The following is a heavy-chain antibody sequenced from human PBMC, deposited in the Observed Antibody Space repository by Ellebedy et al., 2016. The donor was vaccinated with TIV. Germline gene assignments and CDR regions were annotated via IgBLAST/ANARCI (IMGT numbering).Heavy chain of an antibody. CDR3: ASGGRKTSYFWQY. CDR1: GLVFSNYC. Sequence: PGGSLRLSCAASGLVFSNYCMTWLRVSPGKGPEWVATIARDGIEKSYADSVKGRFTVSRDKTENSMYLQMNSLTADDTGVYYCASGGRKTSYFWQYWGQGTPLTVSP. D-gene: IGHD1-14*01. CDR2: IARDGIEK. V-gene: IGHV3-7*03. J-gene: IGHJ4*02.